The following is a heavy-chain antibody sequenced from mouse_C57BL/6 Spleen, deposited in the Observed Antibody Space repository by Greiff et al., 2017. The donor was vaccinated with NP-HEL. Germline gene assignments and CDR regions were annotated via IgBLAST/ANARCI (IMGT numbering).Heavy chain of an antibody. CDR2: IRLKSDNYAT. Sequence: DVQLQESGGGLVQPGGSMKLSCVASGFTFSNYWMNWVRQSPEKGLEWVAQIRLKSDNYATHYAESVKGRFTISRDDSKSSVYLQMNNLRAEDTGIYYCTVYYYGSSPYAMDYWGQGTSVTVSS. CDR1: GFTFSNYW. J-gene: IGHJ4*01. D-gene: IGHD1-1*01. V-gene: IGHV6-3*01. CDR3: TVYYYGSSPYAMDY.